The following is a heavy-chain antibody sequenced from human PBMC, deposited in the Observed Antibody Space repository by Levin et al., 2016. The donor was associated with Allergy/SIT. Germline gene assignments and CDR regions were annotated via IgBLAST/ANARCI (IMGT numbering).Heavy chain of an antibody. V-gene: IGHV3-74*01. D-gene: IGHD3-9*01. CDR1: GFTLSNYW. CDR2: INSGGTTT. J-gene: IGHJ4*02. Sequence: GESLKISCAASGFTLSNYWMHWVRQAPGKGLEWVSNINSGGTTTRYADSVKGRLTISRDNAKNTLFLQMNDLRAEDTAVYFCARDLDETTGYYPSRILGYWGQGALVTVSS. CDR3: ARDLDETTGYYPSRILGY.